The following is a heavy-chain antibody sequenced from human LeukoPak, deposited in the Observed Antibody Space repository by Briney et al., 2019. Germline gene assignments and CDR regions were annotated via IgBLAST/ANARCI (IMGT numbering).Heavy chain of an antibody. D-gene: IGHD5-18*01. CDR3: ATEANILIQSIQLGAFDI. V-gene: IGHV3-23*01. CDR2: ISGSGDST. Sequence: GGSLRLSCAASGFTFSNYAMSWVRQAPGKGLEWVSAISGSGDSTYYAESVKGRFTISRDNSKNTLSLQMNSLRAEDTAVYYCATEANILIQSIQLGAFDIWGQGTMVTVSS. CDR1: GFTFSNYA. J-gene: IGHJ3*02.